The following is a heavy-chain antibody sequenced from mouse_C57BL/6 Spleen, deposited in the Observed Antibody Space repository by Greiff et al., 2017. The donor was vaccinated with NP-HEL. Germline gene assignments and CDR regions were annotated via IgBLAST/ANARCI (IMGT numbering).Heavy chain of an antibody. J-gene: IGHJ2*01. CDR2: IDPSDSYT. V-gene: IGHV1-59*01. D-gene: IGHD4-1*01. CDR1: GYTFTSYW. CDR3: ARGAAGTGDY. Sequence: VQLQQPGAELVRPGTSVKLSCKASGYTFTSYWMHWVKQRPGQGLEWIGVIDPSDSYTNYNQKFKGKATLTVDTSSSTAYMQLSSLTSEDSAVYYCARGAAGTGDYWGQGTTLTVSS.